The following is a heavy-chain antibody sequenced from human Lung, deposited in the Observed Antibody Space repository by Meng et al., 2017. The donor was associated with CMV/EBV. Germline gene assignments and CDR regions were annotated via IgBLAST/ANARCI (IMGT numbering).Heavy chain of an antibody. V-gene: IGHV1-2*02. Sequence: SVKVSCKASGYTFTAHFFHWVRQAPGQGLEWMGWIHPHRGNTNYAQQFQGRVTLTTDTSINTGYMELTRLTSDDTAVYYCARDNNWGPDYWGQGTLVTVSS. CDR2: IHPHRGNT. CDR3: ARDNNWGPDY. J-gene: IGHJ4*02. D-gene: IGHD1-1*01. CDR1: GYTFTAHF.